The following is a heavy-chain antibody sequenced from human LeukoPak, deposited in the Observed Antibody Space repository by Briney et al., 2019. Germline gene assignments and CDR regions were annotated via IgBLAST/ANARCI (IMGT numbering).Heavy chain of an antibody. CDR3: AREAATAVTPSFDY. Sequence: ASVKVSCKASGYTFTSYAMNWVRQAPGQGLEWMGWINTNTGNPTYAQGFTGRFVFSLDTSVSTAYLQISSLKAEDTAVYYCAREAATAVTPSFDYWGQGTLVTVSS. CDR1: GYTFTSYA. D-gene: IGHD4-23*01. V-gene: IGHV7-4-1*02. J-gene: IGHJ4*02. CDR2: INTNTGNP.